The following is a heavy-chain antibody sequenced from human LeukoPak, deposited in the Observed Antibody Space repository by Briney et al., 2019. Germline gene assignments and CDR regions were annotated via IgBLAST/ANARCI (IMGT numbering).Heavy chain of an antibody. D-gene: IGHD3-22*01. CDR3: ARTFAITMIVVPQLWGAFDI. CDR1: GGSISSYY. Sequence: SETLSLTCTVSGGSISSYYWSWIRQPPGKGLEWIGYIYYSGSTNYNPSLKSRVTISVDTSKNQFSLKLSSVTAADTAVYYCARTFAITMIVVPQLWGAFDIWGQGTMVTVSS. V-gene: IGHV4-59*08. CDR2: IYYSGST. J-gene: IGHJ3*02.